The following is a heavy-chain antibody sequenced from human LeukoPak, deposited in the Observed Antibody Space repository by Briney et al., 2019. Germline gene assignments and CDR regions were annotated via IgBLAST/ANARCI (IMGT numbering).Heavy chain of an antibody. V-gene: IGHV4-4*07. D-gene: IGHD3-22*01. CDR2: IYTSGST. Sequence: PSETLSLTCTVSGGSISSYYWSWIRQPAGKGLEWIGRIYTSGSTNYNPSLKSRITISVDTSKNQFSLKLSSVTAADTAVYYCAREYYGATYYYDSSGYYSIDYWGQGTLVTVSS. CDR3: AREYYGATYYYDSSGYYSIDY. CDR1: GGSISSYY. J-gene: IGHJ4*02.